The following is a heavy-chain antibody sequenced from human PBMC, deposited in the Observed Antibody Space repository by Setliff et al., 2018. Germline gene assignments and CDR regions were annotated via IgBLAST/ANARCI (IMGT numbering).Heavy chain of an antibody. D-gene: IGHD4-17*01. Sequence: SETLSLTCAVYGGSFSGYYWSWIRQPAGKGLEWIGRIYSIGSATYNPSLKGRVTISVDTSKNQLSLKLNSVTAADTAVYYCARQIDYGDFLYFDYWGQGTLVTVSS. CDR1: GGSFSGYY. CDR2: IYSIGSA. V-gene: IGHV4-59*10. CDR3: ARQIDYGDFLYFDY. J-gene: IGHJ4*02.